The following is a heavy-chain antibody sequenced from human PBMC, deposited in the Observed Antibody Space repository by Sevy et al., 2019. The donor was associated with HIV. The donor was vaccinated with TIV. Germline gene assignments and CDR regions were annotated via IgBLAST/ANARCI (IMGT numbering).Heavy chain of an antibody. CDR2: IRYDGSTT. D-gene: IGHD4-17*01. J-gene: IGHJ6*02. V-gene: IGHV3-30*02. CDR3: VKGPHPAVTTSYAMDV. Sequence: GGSLRLSCTASGFDFRNYGMHWVRQAPDKGLQWLTFIRYDGSTTYYADSVRGRFTISRDNSKNTLFLQMNSLRREDTAVYYCVKGPHPAVTTSYAMDVWGQGTMVTVSS. CDR1: GFDFRNYG.